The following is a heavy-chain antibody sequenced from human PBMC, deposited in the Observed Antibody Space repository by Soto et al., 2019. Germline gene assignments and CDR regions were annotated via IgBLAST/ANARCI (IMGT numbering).Heavy chain of an antibody. CDR1: GFTFSSYL. V-gene: IGHV3-7*03. D-gene: IGHD6-6*01. CDR2: IKQDGSEK. Sequence: GGSLRLSCAASGFTFSSYLMSWVRQAPGKGLEWVANIKQDGSEKYYVDSVKGRFTISRDNAKNSLYLQMNSLRSEDTAVYYCASGPEYSSSDWYFDLWGRGTLVTVSS. J-gene: IGHJ2*01. CDR3: ASGPEYSSSDWYFDL.